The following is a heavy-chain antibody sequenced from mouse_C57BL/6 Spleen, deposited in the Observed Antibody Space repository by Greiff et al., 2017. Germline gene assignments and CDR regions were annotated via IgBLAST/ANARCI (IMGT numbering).Heavy chain of an antibody. CDR1: GYAFTNAL. J-gene: IGHJ4*01. V-gene: IGHV1-54*01. D-gene: IGHD4-1*01. Sequence: VQLQASGAELVRPGTSVKVSCTASGYAFTNALLEWVKQRPGQGLAWIGVIDPGRGGTNYNEKFKGKATLTADKSSSTAYMQLSSLTSEDSAVYVCARWRELGQDAMDDWGQGTSVTVSS. CDR3: ARWRELGQDAMDD. CDR2: IDPGRGGT.